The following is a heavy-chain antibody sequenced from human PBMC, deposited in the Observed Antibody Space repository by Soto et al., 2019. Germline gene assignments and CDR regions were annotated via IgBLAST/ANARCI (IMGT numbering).Heavy chain of an antibody. V-gene: IGHV3-23*01. D-gene: IGHD6-19*01. Sequence: XRCLRLTSVASCFAFRYQPMAWVRQVPGGGLQWVATIDSSGVNKHFADSVKGRFAISRDNSRSTVELYMTSLRIEDTATYHCVSWLSVHFDHWGQGTVVTVSS. J-gene: IGHJ4*02. CDR1: CFAFRYQP. CDR3: VSWLSVHFDH. CDR2: IDSSGVNK.